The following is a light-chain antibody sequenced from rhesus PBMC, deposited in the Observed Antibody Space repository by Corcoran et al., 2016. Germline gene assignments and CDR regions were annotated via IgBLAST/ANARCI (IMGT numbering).Light chain of an antibody. J-gene: IGKJ4*01. CDR1: QGISSN. V-gene: IGKV1-25*01. Sequence: DIQMTQAPSSVSASVGDRVTITCRASQGISSNLAWYQQKPGNAPKLLIYYATTLRSGVPSRVRGSGSGTEFTLTINSLQPEDFATYFCQQYNSLLTFGGGTKVEIK. CDR2: YAT. CDR3: QQYNSLLT.